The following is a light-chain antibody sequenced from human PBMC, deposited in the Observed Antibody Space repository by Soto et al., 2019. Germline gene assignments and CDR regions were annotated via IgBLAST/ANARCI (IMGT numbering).Light chain of an antibody. J-gene: IGLJ3*02. CDR2: NSN. Sequence: QSVLTQSPSASGTPGQTVTIFCSGNSSNIGSNSVNWYRQLPGAAPKLLIYNSNQRPSGVPDRFSASRSGTSASLAISGLQSEDEAEYHCGSWDDSVDGWVFGGGTKLTVL. V-gene: IGLV1-44*01. CDR1: SSNIGSNS. CDR3: GSWDDSVDGWV.